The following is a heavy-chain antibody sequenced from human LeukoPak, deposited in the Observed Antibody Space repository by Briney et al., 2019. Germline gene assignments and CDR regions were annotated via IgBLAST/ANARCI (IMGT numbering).Heavy chain of an antibody. V-gene: IGHV3-30*18. D-gene: IGHD6-13*01. J-gene: IGHJ4*02. CDR3: AKDENYVGVYSSSWYQTDHPSYFDY. Sequence: GGSLRLSCAASGFTFSSYGMHWVRQAPGKGLEWVAVISYDGSNKYYADSVKGRFTISRDNSKNTLYLQMNSLRAEDTAVYYCAKDENYVGVYSSSWYQTDHPSYFDYWGQGTLVTVSS. CDR2: ISYDGSNK. CDR1: GFTFSSYG.